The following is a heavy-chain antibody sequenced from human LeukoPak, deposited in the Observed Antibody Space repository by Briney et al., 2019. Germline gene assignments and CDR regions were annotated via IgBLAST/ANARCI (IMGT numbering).Heavy chain of an antibody. J-gene: IGHJ6*03. CDR2: INNSGST. D-gene: IGHD5-12*01. Sequence: SETLSLTCAVYGGSFRGYYWSWIRQPPGKGLEWIAEINNSGSTNYNPSLKSRVTISVDTSKNQYSLKLSSVTAADTAVYYCARGSTKRYSGRPYYYYMDVWGKGTTVTVSS. CDR1: GGSFRGYY. V-gene: IGHV4-34*01. CDR3: ARGSTKRYSGRPYYYYMDV.